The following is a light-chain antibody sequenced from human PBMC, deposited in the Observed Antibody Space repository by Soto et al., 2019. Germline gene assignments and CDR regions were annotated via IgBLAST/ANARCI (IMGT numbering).Light chain of an antibody. CDR2: GAS. CDR3: QQYNNWPGT. CDR1: QSVSSN. Sequence: EIVMTQSPATLSVSPGERATLSCRASQSVSSNLAWYQQKPGQAPRLLIYGASTRATGIPARFSGSGSGTEVTLTLSSLRSEDLAVYYCQQYNNWPGTFGQGTKVELK. J-gene: IGKJ1*01. V-gene: IGKV3-15*01.